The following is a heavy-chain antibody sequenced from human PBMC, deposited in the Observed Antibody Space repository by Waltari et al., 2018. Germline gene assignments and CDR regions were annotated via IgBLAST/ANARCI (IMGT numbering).Heavy chain of an antibody. D-gene: IGHD5-18*01. CDR2: IKYDGGDV. Sequence: EVQLVESGGGLVQPGGSLRLSCAASGFSFGDYWMRWVRQVPGKGLGWGLGIKYDGGDVSYTESVKGRFTNSRDNAKNTVFLQLNSVRAEDTAVYYCARKGGRGYPYGPFYYDYWGQGTLVTVSS. CDR1: GFSFGDYW. V-gene: IGHV3-74*01. J-gene: IGHJ4*02. CDR3: ARKGGRGYPYGPFYYDY.